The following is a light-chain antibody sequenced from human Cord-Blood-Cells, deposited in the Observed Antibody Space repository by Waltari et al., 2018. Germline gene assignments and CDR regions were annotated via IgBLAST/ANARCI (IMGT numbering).Light chain of an antibody. V-gene: IGLV1-40*01. CDR3: QSYDSSLNVV. Sequence: QSVLTQPPSVSAAPGQRVTISCTGSSSNIGAGYDVHWYQQLPGTAPKLLIYGNSNRPSGVPDRFSGSKSGTSASLAITGLQAEDEADYYCQSYDSSLNVVFGGGTKLTVL. CDR2: GNS. CDR1: SSNIGAGYD. J-gene: IGLJ2*01.